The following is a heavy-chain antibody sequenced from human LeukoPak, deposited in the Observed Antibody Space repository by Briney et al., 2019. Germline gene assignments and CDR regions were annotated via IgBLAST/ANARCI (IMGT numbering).Heavy chain of an antibody. D-gene: IGHD1-26*01. Sequence: GGSLRLSCAASGFTFSSYAMSWVRQAPGKGLEWVSAISGSGGSTYYADSVKGRFTISRDNSKNTLYLQMNSLRAEDTAVYYCARGIVGRTQYYYYYMDVWGKGTTVTVSS. V-gene: IGHV3-23*01. J-gene: IGHJ6*03. CDR1: GFTFSSYA. CDR3: ARGIVGRTQYYYYYMDV. CDR2: ISGSGGST.